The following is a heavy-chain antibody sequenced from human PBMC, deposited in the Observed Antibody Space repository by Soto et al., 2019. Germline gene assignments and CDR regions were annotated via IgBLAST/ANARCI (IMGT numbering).Heavy chain of an antibody. D-gene: IGHD3-16*01. CDR3: ARDPRLPADRQGGNIDF. CDR2: ILYDGSYK. J-gene: IGHJ4*02. Sequence: QVQLVESGGGVVQPGRSLRLSCAASGFTFSSYGMHWVRQAPGKGLEWVAVILYDGSYKYYGESVKGRFTISRDNSKNTLYLQMNSLRTEDTAVYYCARDPRLPADRQGGNIDFWGQGTLVTVSS. V-gene: IGHV3-30*03. CDR1: GFTFSSYG.